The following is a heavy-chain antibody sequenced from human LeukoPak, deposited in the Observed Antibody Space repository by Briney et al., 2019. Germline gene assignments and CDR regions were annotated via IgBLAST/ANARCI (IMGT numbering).Heavy chain of an antibody. V-gene: IGHV3-48*04. CDR1: GFTFSSYA. CDR2: INSAGDNI. J-gene: IGHJ4*02. Sequence: GGSLRLSCAASGFTFSSYAMSWVRQAPGKGLEWLSFINSAGDNIYYADSVKGRFTISRDNAKKTLYLEMNSLRMEDTAIYYCATSRVFDHWGQGTLVTVSS. CDR3: ATSRVFDH.